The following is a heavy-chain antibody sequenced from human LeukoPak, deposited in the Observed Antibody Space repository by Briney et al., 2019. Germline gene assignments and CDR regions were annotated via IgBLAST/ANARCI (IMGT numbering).Heavy chain of an antibody. Sequence: GASVKVSCKASGYAFPHYGVQWVRQAPGQTLEWMGWINAGNGDDTKYSQKFQARLTMTTDTSATPVYMELNSLRSEDTAVYYCARSGSNWSCDSWGQGTLVTVSS. CDR1: GYAFPHYG. CDR2: INAGNGDDT. CDR3: ARSGSNWSCDS. D-gene: IGHD6-13*01. J-gene: IGHJ4*02. V-gene: IGHV1-3*01.